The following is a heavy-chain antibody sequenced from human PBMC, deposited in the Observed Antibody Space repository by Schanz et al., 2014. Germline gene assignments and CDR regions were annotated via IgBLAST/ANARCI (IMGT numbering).Heavy chain of an antibody. CDR1: GFTFSTYA. J-gene: IGHJ6*02. Sequence: EVQLVESGGGFVQPGGSLRLSCAASGFTFSTYAMSWVRQAPGKGLEWVSAISGSGGDTYYADSVKGRFTISRDNAKNSLYLQMNSLRAEDAAVYYCARVELSVYYYAMDVWGQGTTVTVSS. D-gene: IGHD2-15*01. CDR2: ISGSGGDT. V-gene: IGHV3-23*04. CDR3: ARVELSVYYYAMDV.